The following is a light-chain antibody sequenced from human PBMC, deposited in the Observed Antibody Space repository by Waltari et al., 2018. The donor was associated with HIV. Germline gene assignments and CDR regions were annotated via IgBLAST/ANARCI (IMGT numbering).Light chain of an antibody. CDR2: GAS. V-gene: IGKV1-8*01. J-gene: IGKJ1*01. CDR1: QGISSY. Sequence: AIRMTQSPSSFSASTGDRVTITCRASQGISSYLAWYQQRPGRAPKLLIYGASSLQSGVPSRISCSGSGTDFTLTISCLQSEDFATYYCQQYYSYPPTFGQGTKVEIK. CDR3: QQYYSYPPT.